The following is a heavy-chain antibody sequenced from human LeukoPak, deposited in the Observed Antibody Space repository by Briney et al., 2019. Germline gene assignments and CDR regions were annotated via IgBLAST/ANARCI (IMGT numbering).Heavy chain of an antibody. CDR3: ARGEAEAGLDC. D-gene: IGHD6-13*01. CDR1: GGSISSSSYY. Sequence: SETLSLTCTVSGGSISSSSYYWGWIRQPPGKGLEWIGSIYHSGSTFYNPSLKSRVTISVDTSKNQFSLKLSSVTAADTAVYFCARGEAEAGLDCWGQGTLVTVSS. CDR2: IYHSGST. V-gene: IGHV4-39*07. J-gene: IGHJ4*02.